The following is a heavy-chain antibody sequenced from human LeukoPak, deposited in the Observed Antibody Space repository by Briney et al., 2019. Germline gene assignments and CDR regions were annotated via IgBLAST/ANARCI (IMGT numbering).Heavy chain of an antibody. D-gene: IGHD3-10*01. Sequence: SETLSLTCTVSGGSMTSSVYYWGWIRQAPGKGLEWIGSIYYNGSTYYNPSLKSRVTISGDTSNKWFSLRLSSVTAADSAFYYCAREGSGSLFYYGMDVWGQGTTVTVSS. CDR3: AREGSGSLFYYGMDV. V-gene: IGHV4-39*02. J-gene: IGHJ6*02. CDR1: GGSMTSSVYY. CDR2: IYYNGST.